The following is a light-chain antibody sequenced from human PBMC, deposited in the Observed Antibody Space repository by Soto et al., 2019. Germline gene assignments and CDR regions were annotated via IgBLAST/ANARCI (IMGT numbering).Light chain of an antibody. CDR2: AAF. CDR1: QSISSY. J-gene: IGKJ2*01. CDR3: LQSHSTPYT. Sequence: DIQMSQSPSSLSASVGDRVTITCRASQSISSYLNWYQQKPGKAPKLLIYAAFSLQSGVPSRFSGSGSGTDFTLTISSLQAEDFATYYCLQSHSTPYTFGQGTKLEIK. V-gene: IGKV1-39*01.